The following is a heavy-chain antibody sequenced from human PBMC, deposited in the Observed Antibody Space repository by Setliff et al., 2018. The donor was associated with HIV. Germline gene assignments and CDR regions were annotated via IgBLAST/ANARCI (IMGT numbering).Heavy chain of an antibody. J-gene: IGHJ6*03. CDR2: IYYSGGT. V-gene: IGHV4-59*01. CDR1: RGSINNDY. CDR3: ARGRRSTSSYYYYYYMDV. Sequence: PSETLSLTCTVSRGSINNDYWSWIRQSPGKGLEWIGYIYYSGGTNYNPSLKSRVTISVDTSKNQFSLKLSSVTAADTAVYYCARGRRSTSSYYYYYYMDVWGKGTTVTVSS. D-gene: IGHD2-2*01.